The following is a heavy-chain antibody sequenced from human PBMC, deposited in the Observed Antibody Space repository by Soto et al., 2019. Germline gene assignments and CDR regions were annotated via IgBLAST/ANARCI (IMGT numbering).Heavy chain of an antibody. J-gene: IGHJ4*02. CDR1: GGTFSSYA. Sequence: GASVKVSCTDSGGTFSSYAISWARQAPGQGLEWMGGIIPIFGTANYAQKFQGRVTITADESTSTAYMELSSLRSEDTAVYYCARQGAQLWSPKDRNYFDYWGQGTLVTVSS. CDR3: ARQGAQLWSPKDRNYFDY. D-gene: IGHD5-18*01. V-gene: IGHV1-69*13. CDR2: IIPIFGTA.